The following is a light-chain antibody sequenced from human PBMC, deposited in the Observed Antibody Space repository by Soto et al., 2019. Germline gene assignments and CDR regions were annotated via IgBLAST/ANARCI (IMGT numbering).Light chain of an antibody. J-gene: IGLJ1*01. Sequence: QAVVTQPPSVSGAPGQRVTISCTGSSSNIGPTYDVHWYQQLPGTAPKFLIYANTNRPSGVPDRFSGSKSGTSASLAITGLQAEDEADYFCQSYDSSLSGYVFGTGTKVTVL. CDR3: QSYDSSLSGYV. CDR1: SSNIGPTYD. CDR2: ANT. V-gene: IGLV1-40*01.